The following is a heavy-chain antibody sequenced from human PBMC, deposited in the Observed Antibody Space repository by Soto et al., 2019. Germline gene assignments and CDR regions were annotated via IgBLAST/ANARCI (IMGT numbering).Heavy chain of an antibody. CDR2: IKHGGSS. Sequence: QVQQQPWGAGLLKPSETLSLTCTVDAGSFSHYYWNWIRQSPGKGLEWIGKIKHGGSSSYNPSLRSRVSISVDMSKNQFSLTLSSVTAADTAVYDCARGGSSDWQVALDIWGQGTMVPVSS. CDR3: ARGGSSDWQVALDI. CDR1: AGSFSHYY. D-gene: IGHD6-19*01. V-gene: IGHV4-34*01. J-gene: IGHJ3*02.